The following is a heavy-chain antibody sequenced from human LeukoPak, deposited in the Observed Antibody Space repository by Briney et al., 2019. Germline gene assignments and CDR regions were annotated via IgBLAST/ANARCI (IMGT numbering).Heavy chain of an antibody. CDR1: GFTFDDYA. Sequence: QPGGSLRLSCAASGFTFDDYAMHWVRQAPGKGLEWVSGISWNSGSIGYADSVKGRFTISRDNAKNSLYLQMNSLRAEDTALYYCANGYSSGWSTFDYWGQGTLVTVSS. J-gene: IGHJ4*02. D-gene: IGHD6-19*01. CDR2: ISWNSGSI. V-gene: IGHV3-9*01. CDR3: ANGYSSGWSTFDY.